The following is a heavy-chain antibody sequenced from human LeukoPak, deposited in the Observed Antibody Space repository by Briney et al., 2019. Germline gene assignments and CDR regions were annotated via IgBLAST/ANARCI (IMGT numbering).Heavy chain of an antibody. V-gene: IGHV3-48*03. Sequence: PGGSLRLSCAASRFTFSSYEMNWVRQPPGKGLEWVSYISSSGSTIYYADSVKGRFTISRDNAKNSLYLQMNSLRAEDTAVYYCARDSSSWSPPGHDFDYWGQGTLVTVSS. CDR3: ARDSSSWSPPGHDFDY. J-gene: IGHJ4*02. CDR2: ISSSGSTI. CDR1: RFTFSSYE. D-gene: IGHD6-13*01.